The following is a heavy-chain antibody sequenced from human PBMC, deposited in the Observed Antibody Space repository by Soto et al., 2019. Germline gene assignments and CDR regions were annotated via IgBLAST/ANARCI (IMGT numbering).Heavy chain of an antibody. D-gene: IGHD1-26*01. V-gene: IGHV1-46*01. J-gene: IGHJ4*02. CDR3: ARDRSGSYTYFDY. CDR1: GYTFTSDY. CDR2: INPSGGST. Sequence: ASVKGSCKASGYTFTSDYMHWVRQAPGQGLEWMGMINPSGGSTSYAQKFQGRVTMTRDTSTSTVYMELRSLRSEDTAVYYCARDRSGSYTYFDYWGQGTLVTV.